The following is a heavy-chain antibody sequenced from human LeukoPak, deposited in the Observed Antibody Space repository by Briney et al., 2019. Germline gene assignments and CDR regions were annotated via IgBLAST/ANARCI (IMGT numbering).Heavy chain of an antibody. D-gene: IGHD3-16*01. CDR3: ASPGGGPTDY. Sequence: SETLSLTCTVSGGSIRTSDYYWGWIRQPPGKGLEWIGSIYYSGSTYYNPSLKSRVTISVDTSKNQFSLKLSSVTAADTAVYYCASPGGGPTDYWGQGTLVTVSS. J-gene: IGHJ4*02. CDR2: IYYSGST. V-gene: IGHV4-39*01. CDR1: GGSIRTSDYY.